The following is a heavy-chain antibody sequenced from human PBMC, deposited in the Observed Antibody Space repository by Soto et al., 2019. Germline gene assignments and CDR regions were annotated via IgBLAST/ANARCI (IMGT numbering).Heavy chain of an antibody. V-gene: IGHV3-33*08. D-gene: IGHD1-26*01. Sequence: GGSLGLCWAVAWCTSGNYGRHRIREATGKGAESAAVIWYDGSNKYSAASVQGRLTLPRENSTNTLYLQMNSLRAEDTAVYYCARDSSGPVVGPSGYWGEGPLATSPQ. J-gene: IGHJ4*02. CDR3: ARDSSGPVVGPSGY. CDR1: WCTSGNYG. CDR2: IWYDGSNK.